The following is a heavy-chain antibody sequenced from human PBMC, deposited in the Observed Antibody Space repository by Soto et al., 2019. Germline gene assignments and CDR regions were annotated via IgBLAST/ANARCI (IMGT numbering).Heavy chain of an antibody. Sequence: QVQLVESGGGLVKPGGSLRLSCAASGFTFSDYYMSWIRQAPGKGLEWVSYISSSGSTIYYADSVKGRFTISRDNAKNSLYLPMNSLRAEDPAVYYCARDLGNYDILTGSHYYYMDVWGKGTTVTVSS. D-gene: IGHD3-9*01. CDR2: ISSSGSTI. V-gene: IGHV3-11*01. J-gene: IGHJ6*03. CDR1: GFTFSDYY. CDR3: ARDLGNYDILTGSHYYYMDV.